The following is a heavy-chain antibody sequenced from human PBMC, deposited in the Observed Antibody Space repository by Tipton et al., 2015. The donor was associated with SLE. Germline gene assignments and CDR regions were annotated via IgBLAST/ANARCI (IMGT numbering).Heavy chain of an antibody. V-gene: IGHV1-18*01. Sequence: QLVQSGPEVKKPGASVKVSCKASGYTFTAYVINWVRQAPGQGLEWMGWISAYNGNTNYAQKLQGRVTMTTDTSTSTAYMELRSLRSDDTAVYYCARDPLRMAAAGTHFDYWGQGTLVTVSS. CDR2: ISAYNGNT. CDR3: ARDPLRMAAAGTHFDY. J-gene: IGHJ4*02. D-gene: IGHD6-13*01. CDR1: GYTFTAYV.